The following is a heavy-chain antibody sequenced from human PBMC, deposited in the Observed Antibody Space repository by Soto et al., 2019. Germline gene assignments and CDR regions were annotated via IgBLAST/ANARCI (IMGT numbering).Heavy chain of an antibody. D-gene: IGHD3-3*01. V-gene: IGHV5-10-1*01. CDR1: GYSFTSYW. CDR2: IDPSDSYT. J-gene: IGHJ6*02. CDR3: ARHLVFGYYYYYYGMDV. Sequence: PGESLKISCKGSGYSFTSYWISWVRQMPGKGLEWMGRIDPSDSYTNYSPSFQGHVTISADKSISTAYLQWSSLKASDTATYHCARHLVFGYYYYYYGMDVWGQGTTVTVSS.